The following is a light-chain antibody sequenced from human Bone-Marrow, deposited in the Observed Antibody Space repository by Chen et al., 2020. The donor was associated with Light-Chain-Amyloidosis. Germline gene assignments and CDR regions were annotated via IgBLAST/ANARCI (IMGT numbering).Light chain of an antibody. CDR2: EVT. V-gene: IGLV2-14*01. CDR1: SSDVGGDNH. Sequence: QSALTQPASVSGSPGQSITISCTGTSSDVGGDNHVSWYQQHQDKAPKLMIYEVTNRPSWVPDRFSGSKSDNTASLTISGIQTEDEADYFCSSYTITNTLVFGSGTRVTV. J-gene: IGLJ1*01. CDR3: SSYTITNTLV.